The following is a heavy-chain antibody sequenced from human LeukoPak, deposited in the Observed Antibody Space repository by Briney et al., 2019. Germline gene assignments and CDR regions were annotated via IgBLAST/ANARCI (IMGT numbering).Heavy chain of an antibody. CDR1: GFSLSTGGMC. V-gene: IGHV2-70*17. D-gene: IGHD4-23*01. CDR3: ARISMTTAVTGYFDY. J-gene: IGHJ4*02. Sequence: RASGPALVKPTQTLTLTCTFSGFSLSTGGMCVSWIRQPPGKALEWLARIAWDDDKFYNTSLKTRLTISKDTSKSQVVLTMTNMDPVDTATYYCARISMTTAVTGYFDYWGQGTLVTVSS. CDR2: IAWDDDK.